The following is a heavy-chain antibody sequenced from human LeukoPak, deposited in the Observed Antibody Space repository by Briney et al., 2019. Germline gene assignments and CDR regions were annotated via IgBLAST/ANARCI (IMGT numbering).Heavy chain of an antibody. CDR1: GFTFSSYA. CDR2: ISYDGSNK. CDR3: ARESVVAFDY. V-gene: IGHV3-30-3*01. J-gene: IGHJ4*02. Sequence: PGGSLRLSCAASGFTFSSYAMHWARQAPGKGLEWVAVISYDGSNKYYADSVKGRFTISRDNSKNTLYLQMNSLRAEDTAVYYCARESVVAFDYWGQGTLVTVSS. D-gene: IGHD2-15*01.